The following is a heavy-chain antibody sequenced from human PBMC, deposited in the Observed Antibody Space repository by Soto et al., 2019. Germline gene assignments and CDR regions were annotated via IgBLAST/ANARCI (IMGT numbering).Heavy chain of an antibody. CDR1: GFTFSSYS. V-gene: IGHV3-48*01. Sequence: EVQLVESGGGLVQPGGSLRLSCAASGFTFSSYSMNWVRQAPGKGLEWVSYISSSSSTIYYADSVKGRFTISRDNAKNSLYLQMNSLRAEDTAVYYCAYFWSGYPADYWSQGTLVTVSS. CDR3: AYFWSGYPADY. J-gene: IGHJ4*02. D-gene: IGHD3-3*01. CDR2: ISSSSSTI.